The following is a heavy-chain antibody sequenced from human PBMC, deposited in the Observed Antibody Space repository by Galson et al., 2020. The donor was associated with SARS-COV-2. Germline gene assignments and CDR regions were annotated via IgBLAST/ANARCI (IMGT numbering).Heavy chain of an antibody. CDR1: GGSISSTDSY. D-gene: IGHD3-3*01. J-gene: IGHJ4*02. Sequence: SETLSLTCTVSGGSISSTDSYWSWIRQSPGKGLEWIGYTYYSGNTYYNPSLKSRVTMSVDTSKNQFSLKLTSVTAADTAVYYCARDFWSRYYLDSWCQGTPVTVSS. V-gene: IGHV4-30-4*01. CDR2: TYYSGNT. CDR3: ARDFWSRYYLDS.